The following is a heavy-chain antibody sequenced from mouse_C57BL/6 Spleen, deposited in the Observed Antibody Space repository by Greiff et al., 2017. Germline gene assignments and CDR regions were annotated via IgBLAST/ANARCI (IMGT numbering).Heavy chain of an antibody. V-gene: IGHV5-6*01. Sequence: VESGGDLVKPGGSLKLSCAASGFTFSSYGMSWVRQTPDKRLEWVATISSGGSYTYYPDSVKGRFTISRDNAKNTLYLQMSSLKSEDTAMYYCARHLTGFFDYWGQGTTLTVSS. CDR1: GFTFSSYG. D-gene: IGHD4-1*01. CDR2: ISSGGSYT. J-gene: IGHJ2*01. CDR3: ARHLTGFFDY.